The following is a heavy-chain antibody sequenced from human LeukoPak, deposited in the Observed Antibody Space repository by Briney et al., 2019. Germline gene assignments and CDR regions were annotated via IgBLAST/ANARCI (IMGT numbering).Heavy chain of an antibody. CDR2: FDPEDGES. CDR3: ATDQRYNNNRQNDY. D-gene: IGHD1-1*01. CDR1: GDTLTELS. J-gene: IGHJ4*02. Sequence: GASVKVSCKVSGDTLTELSMHRVRQAPGKGLEWMGGFDPEDGESIYAQKFQGRVTMTEDTSTDTAYMELSSLRSEDTAVYYCATDQRYNNNRQNDYWGQGTLVTVSS. V-gene: IGHV1-24*01.